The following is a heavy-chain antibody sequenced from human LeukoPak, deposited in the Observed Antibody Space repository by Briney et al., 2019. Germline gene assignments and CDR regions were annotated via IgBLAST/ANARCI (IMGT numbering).Heavy chain of an antibody. CDR1: GFTFSSNA. Sequence: GRSLRLSCAASGFTFSSNAMSWVRQAPGKGLEWVSAISGSGDSIYYADSVKGRFTISRDKSKNTLYLQMNSLRAEDTAVYYCAKAWRITIFGVAAHDAFDIWGQGTMVTVSS. D-gene: IGHD3-3*01. CDR3: AKAWRITIFGVAAHDAFDI. J-gene: IGHJ3*02. V-gene: IGHV3-23*01. CDR2: ISGSGDSI.